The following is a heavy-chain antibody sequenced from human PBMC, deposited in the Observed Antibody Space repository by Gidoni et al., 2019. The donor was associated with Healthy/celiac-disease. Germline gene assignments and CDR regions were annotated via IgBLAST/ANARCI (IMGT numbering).Heavy chain of an antibody. D-gene: IGHD3-22*01. J-gene: IGHJ4*02. CDR3: ARGENHYYDTGAIGDY. V-gene: IGHV3-21*01. CDR2: ISSSSSYI. CDR1: GFTFSSYS. Sequence: EVQLVESGGGLVKPGGSLRLSCAASGFTFSSYSMNWVRQAPGKGLEWVSSISSSSSYIYYADSVKGRFTISRDNAKNSLYLQMNSLRAEDTAVYYCARGENHYYDTGAIGDYWGQGTLVTVSS.